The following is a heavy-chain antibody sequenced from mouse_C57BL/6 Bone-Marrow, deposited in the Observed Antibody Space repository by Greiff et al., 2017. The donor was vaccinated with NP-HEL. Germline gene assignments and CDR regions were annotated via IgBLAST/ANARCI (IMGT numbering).Heavy chain of an antibody. CDR3: ARGARNYGNYVGFYWYFDV. J-gene: IGHJ1*03. Sequence: QVQLQQPGAELVKPGASVKMSCKASGYTFTSYWITWVKQRPGQGLEWIGDIYPGSGSTNYNEKFKSKATLTVDTSSSTAYMQLSSLTSEDSAVYYCARGARNYGNYVGFYWYFDVWGTGTTVTVSS. D-gene: IGHD2-1*01. CDR2: IYPGSGST. CDR1: GYTFTSYW. V-gene: IGHV1-55*01.